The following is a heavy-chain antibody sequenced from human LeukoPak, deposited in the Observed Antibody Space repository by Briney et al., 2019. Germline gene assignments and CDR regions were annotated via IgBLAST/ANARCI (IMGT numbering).Heavy chain of an antibody. Sequence: PSETLSLTCKVSDGAITGYYWGWIRQPPGKGLDWIGHLHYGGSTNYNPSLKSRVTISVNTSKNHFSLKLSSVTAADTAVYYCARGYSTSWTYYFDYWGQGALVTVSS. D-gene: IGHD6-13*01. CDR3: ARGYSTSWTYYFDY. J-gene: IGHJ4*02. CDR1: DGAITGYY. V-gene: IGHV4-59*01. CDR2: LHYGGST.